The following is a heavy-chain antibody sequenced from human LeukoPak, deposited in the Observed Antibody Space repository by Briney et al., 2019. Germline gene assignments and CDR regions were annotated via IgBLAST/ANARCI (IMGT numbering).Heavy chain of an antibody. CDR3: ARTNYYDSSAYDY. CDR1: GGSISSGGYY. Sequence: SETLSLTCTVSGGSISSGGYYWSWIRQHPGKGLEWIGYIYYSGSTNYNPSLKSRVTISVDTSKNQFSLKLSSVTAADTAVYYCARTNYYDSSAYDYWGQGTLVTVSS. V-gene: IGHV4-61*08. D-gene: IGHD3-22*01. J-gene: IGHJ4*02. CDR2: IYYSGST.